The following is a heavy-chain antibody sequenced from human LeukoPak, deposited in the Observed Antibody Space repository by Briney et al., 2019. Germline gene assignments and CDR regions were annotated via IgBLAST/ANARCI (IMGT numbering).Heavy chain of an antibody. CDR2: IYNNGRT. CDR3: ARGRSSSWSSFDY. V-gene: IGHV4-30-4*01. J-gene: IGHJ4*02. CDR1: GGSISSGDYY. Sequence: PSETLSLTCTVAGGSISSGDYYWSWIRQPPGKGLEWIGYIYNNGRTYYNPSLKSRVTISVDTSKNLFSLKVSSVTAADAAVYYCARGRSSSWSSFDYWGQGTLVTVSS. D-gene: IGHD6-13*01.